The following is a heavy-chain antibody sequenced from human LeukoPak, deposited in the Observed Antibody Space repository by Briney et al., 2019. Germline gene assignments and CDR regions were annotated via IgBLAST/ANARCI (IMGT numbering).Heavy chain of an antibody. Sequence: GESLKISCKGSGYSFTGYWIGWVRQMPGKGLEWMGIIYPGDSDTRYSPSFQGQVTISADKSISTAYLQWSSLKASDTAMYYCARHQYGSGSSSENFDYWGQGTLVTVSS. CDR1: GYSFTGYW. J-gene: IGHJ4*02. CDR3: ARHQYGSGSSSENFDY. CDR2: IYPGDSDT. V-gene: IGHV5-51*01. D-gene: IGHD3-10*01.